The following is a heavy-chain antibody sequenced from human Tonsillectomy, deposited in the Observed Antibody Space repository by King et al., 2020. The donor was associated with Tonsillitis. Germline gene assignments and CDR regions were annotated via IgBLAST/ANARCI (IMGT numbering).Heavy chain of an antibody. D-gene: IGHD3-10*01. CDR3: ARDYFGSGTH. J-gene: IGHJ4*02. CDR2: IYSGGSS. V-gene: IGHV3-53*01. CDR1: GFTVSWNH. Sequence: VQLVESGGGLIQPGGSLRLSCAVSGFTVSWNHMTWVRQAPGKGLEWVSVIYSGGSSYYADSVRGRVTISTDNSKSTVFLQMNNLRAADTAMYYCARDYFGSGTHWGQGTRVTVSS.